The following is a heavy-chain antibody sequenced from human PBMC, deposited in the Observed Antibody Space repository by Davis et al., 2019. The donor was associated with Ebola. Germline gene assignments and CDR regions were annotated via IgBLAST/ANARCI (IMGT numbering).Heavy chain of an antibody. CDR1: GFTFSSYD. Sequence: GESLKISCAASGFTFSSYDMHWVRQATGKGLEWVSAIGTAGDTYYPGSVKGRFTISRENAKNSLYLQMDSLRAEDTAVYYCAFEYSSSSGRYYYYGMDVWGQGTTVTVSS. CDR3: AFEYSSSSGRYYYYGMDV. V-gene: IGHV3-13*01. D-gene: IGHD6-6*01. CDR2: IGTAGDT. J-gene: IGHJ6*02.